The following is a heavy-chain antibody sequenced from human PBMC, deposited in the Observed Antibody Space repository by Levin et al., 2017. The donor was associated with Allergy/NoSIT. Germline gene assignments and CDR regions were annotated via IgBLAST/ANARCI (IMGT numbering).Heavy chain of an antibody. Sequence: SETLSLTCTVSGGSISSYYWSWIRQPPGKGLEWIGYIYYSGSTNYNPSLKSRVTISVDTSKNQFSLKLSSVTAADTAVYYCARGGNYYGSGMARWTIWGQGTTVTVSS. D-gene: IGHD3-10*01. V-gene: IGHV4-59*01. CDR1: GGSISSYY. J-gene: IGHJ6*02. CDR3: ARGGNYYGSGMARWTI. CDR2: IYYSGST.